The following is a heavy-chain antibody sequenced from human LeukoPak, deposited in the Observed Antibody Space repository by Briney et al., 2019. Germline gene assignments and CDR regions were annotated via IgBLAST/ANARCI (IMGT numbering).Heavy chain of an antibody. CDR1: GFTFSSYS. V-gene: IGHV3-21*01. CDR3: ARERRATNGMDV. J-gene: IGHJ6*02. CDR2: ISSSSSYI. Sequence: GGSLRLSCAASGFTFSSYSMNWVRQAPGKGLEWVSSISSSSSYIYYADSVKGRFTISRDNAKNSLYLQMNSLRAEDTAVYYCARERRATNGMDVWGQGTTVTVSS.